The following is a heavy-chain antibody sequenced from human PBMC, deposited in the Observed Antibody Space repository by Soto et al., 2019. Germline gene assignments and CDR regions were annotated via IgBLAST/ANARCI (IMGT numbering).Heavy chain of an antibody. Sequence: SVKVSCKASGGTFSSYAISWVRQAPGQGLEWMGGIIPIFGTANYAQKFQGRVTITADESTSTAYMELSSLRSEDTAVYYCARARYSYGGFPESWGKGTLVTVSS. J-gene: IGHJ5*02. V-gene: IGHV1-69*13. CDR2: IIPIFGTA. CDR1: GGTFSSYA. CDR3: ARARYSYGGFPES. D-gene: IGHD5-18*01.